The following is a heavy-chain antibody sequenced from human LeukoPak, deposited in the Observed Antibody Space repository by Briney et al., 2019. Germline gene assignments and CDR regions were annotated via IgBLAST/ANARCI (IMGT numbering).Heavy chain of an antibody. J-gene: IGHJ6*02. Sequence: SETLSLTCAVYGGSFSGYYWSWIRQPPGKGLEWIGEINHSGSTNYNPSLKSRVTISVDTSKNQFSLKLSSVTAADTAVYYCARGSRGMIVGYGMDVWGQGTTVTVSS. D-gene: IGHD3-22*01. CDR3: ARGSRGMIVGYGMDV. V-gene: IGHV4-34*01. CDR2: INHSGST. CDR1: GGSFSGYY.